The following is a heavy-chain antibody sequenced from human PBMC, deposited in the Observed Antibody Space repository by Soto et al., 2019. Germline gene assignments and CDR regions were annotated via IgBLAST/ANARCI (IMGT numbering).Heavy chain of an antibody. J-gene: IGHJ4*02. D-gene: IGHD1-7*01. Sequence: SETLSLTCAVSGGSFTSNNWWTWVRQPPGQGLEWIGEIYRAGSTNYNPSLKSRVTISLDKSENQFSLKVTSLTAADTAVYYCESRDPGTSVDYWGQGTLVTVSS. CDR3: ESRDPGTSVDY. CDR2: IYRAGST. V-gene: IGHV4-4*02. CDR1: GGSFTSNNW.